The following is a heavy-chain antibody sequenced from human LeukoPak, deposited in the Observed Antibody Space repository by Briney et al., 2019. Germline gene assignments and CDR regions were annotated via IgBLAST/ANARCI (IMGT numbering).Heavy chain of an antibody. D-gene: IGHD6-13*01. CDR2: ISSSSTYT. CDR1: GXTFSDYY. Sequence: GGSLRLSCAASGXTFSDYYMSWIRQAPGKGLEWVSYISSSSTYTNYADSVKGRFTISRDNAKSSLYLQMNSLRAEDTAVYYCASTSKQLSLGFWGQGTLVTVSS. CDR3: ASTSKQLSLGF. V-gene: IGHV3-11*03. J-gene: IGHJ4*02.